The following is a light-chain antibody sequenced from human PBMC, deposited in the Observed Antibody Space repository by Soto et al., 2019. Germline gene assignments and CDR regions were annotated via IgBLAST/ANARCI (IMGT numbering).Light chain of an antibody. J-gene: IGKJ1*01. V-gene: IGKV3-20*01. CDR1: QSVSSSY. CDR2: GAS. CDR3: QQYGSSPWT. Sequence: IVLTQSPVILSLSPGERASLSGRSSQSVSSSYLAWYQQKPGQAPRLLIYGASSRATGIPDRFSGSGSGTDFTLTISRLEPEDFAVYYCQQYGSSPWTFGQGTKVDIK.